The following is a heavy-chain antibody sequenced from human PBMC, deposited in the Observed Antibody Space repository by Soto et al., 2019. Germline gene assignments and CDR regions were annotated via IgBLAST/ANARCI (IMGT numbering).Heavy chain of an antibody. CDR2: ISGSSTYI. V-gene: IGHV3-21*01. D-gene: IGHD1-1*01. J-gene: IGHJ4*02. Sequence: EVQLVESGGGLVKPGGSLRLSCAASGFTFSSNSMNWVRQAPGKGLEWVSSISGSSTYIYYSDSVKGRFTISRDNAKNSLFLQMNSLRAEDTAVYYCARDSGRQLDWGQGTLVTVSS. CDR3: ARDSGRQLD. CDR1: GFTFSSNS.